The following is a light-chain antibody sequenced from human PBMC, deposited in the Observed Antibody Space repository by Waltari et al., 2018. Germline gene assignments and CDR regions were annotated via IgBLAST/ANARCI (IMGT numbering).Light chain of an antibody. CDR2: DAS. CDR1: QIVSSY. CDR3: QQRSNWPPIIT. V-gene: IGKV3-11*01. J-gene: IGKJ3*01. Sequence: EIVLTQSPATLSLSPGERATLSCRTSQIVSSYLAWYQQKPGQAPRLLIYDASNRATGIPARFSGSGSGTDFTLTISSLEPEDFSVYYCQQRSNWPPIITFGPGTKVDIK.